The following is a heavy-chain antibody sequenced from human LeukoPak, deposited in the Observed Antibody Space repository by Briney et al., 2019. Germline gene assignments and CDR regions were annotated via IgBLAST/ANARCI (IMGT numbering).Heavy chain of an antibody. Sequence: SETLSLTCTVSGGSVSSSSYYWGWISQPPGKGLEWIGSIYYSGSTYYNPSLKSRVTISVDTSKNQFSLKLSSVTAADTAVYYCARHPPLSYYYDSSGYYFDYWGQGTLVTVSS. J-gene: IGHJ4*02. CDR3: ARHPPLSYYYDSSGYYFDY. V-gene: IGHV4-39*01. D-gene: IGHD3-22*01. CDR1: GGSVSSSSYY. CDR2: IYYSGST.